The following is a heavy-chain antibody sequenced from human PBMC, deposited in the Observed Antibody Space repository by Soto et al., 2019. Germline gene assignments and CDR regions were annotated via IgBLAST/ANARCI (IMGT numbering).Heavy chain of an antibody. CDR1: GFTFSSYW. J-gene: IGHJ4*02. Sequence: GGSLRLSCAASGFTFSSYWMSWVRQAPGKGLEWVANIKQDGSEKYYVDSVKGRFTISRDNAKNSLYLQMNSLRAEDTAVYYCARDRWPLHTGVFDYWGQGTLVTVSS. CDR2: IKQDGSEK. CDR3: ARDRWPLHTGVFDY. D-gene: IGHD3-10*01. V-gene: IGHV3-7*01.